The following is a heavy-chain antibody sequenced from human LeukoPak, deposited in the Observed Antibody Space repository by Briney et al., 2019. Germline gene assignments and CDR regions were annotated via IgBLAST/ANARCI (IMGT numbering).Heavy chain of an antibody. CDR3: AKEGDISSSWYLSNYFDY. V-gene: IGHV3-30*18. Sequence: GGSLRLSCAASGFTFRAYGMHWVRQAPGKGLEWLAIISYDGSNTYYADSAKGRFTISRDNSKNTLYLQMDSLRAEDTAVYYCAKEGDISSSWYLSNYFDYWGQGTLVTVSS. D-gene: IGHD6-13*01. CDR1: GFTFRAYG. J-gene: IGHJ4*02. CDR2: ISYDGSNT.